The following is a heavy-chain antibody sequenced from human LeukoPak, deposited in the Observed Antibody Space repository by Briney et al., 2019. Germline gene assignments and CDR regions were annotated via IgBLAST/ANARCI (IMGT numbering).Heavy chain of an antibody. Sequence: SETLSLTCTVSGVSMNNYCWSWIRQAPGKGLEWIGYISDSGSTNYNPSLRSRVTISVDTSKNQFSLKLSSVTAADTALYYCARYDYGDCWFDPWGQGTLVTVSS. V-gene: IGHV4-59*01. CDR2: ISDSGST. D-gene: IGHD4-17*01. CDR1: GVSMNNYC. CDR3: ARYDYGDCWFDP. J-gene: IGHJ5*02.